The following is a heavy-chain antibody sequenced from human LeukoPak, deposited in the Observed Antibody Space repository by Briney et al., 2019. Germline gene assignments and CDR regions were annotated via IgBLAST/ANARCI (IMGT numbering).Heavy chain of an antibody. CDR3: ARGRGAAAEDY. D-gene: IGHD6-13*01. CDR1: GFTFGTYW. Sequence: GGSLRLSCAASGFTFGTYWMHWVRQAPGKGLVWVSRINSDGSSTSYADSVKGRFTIPRDNAKNTLYLQMNSLRAEDTAVYYCARGRGAAAEDYWGQGTLVTVSS. CDR2: INSDGSST. V-gene: IGHV3-74*01. J-gene: IGHJ4*02.